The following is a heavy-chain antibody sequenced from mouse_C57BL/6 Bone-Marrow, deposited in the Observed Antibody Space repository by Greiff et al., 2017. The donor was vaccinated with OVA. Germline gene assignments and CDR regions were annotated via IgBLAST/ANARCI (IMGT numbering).Heavy chain of an antibody. CDR1: GYTFTSYW. D-gene: IGHD6-1*01. Sequence: QVQLQQPGAELVKPGASVKLSCKASGYTFTSYWMHWVKQRPGQGLEWIGMIHPNSGSTNYNEKFKSKATLTVDKSSSTAYMQLSSLTSEDSAVYYCARREPRTGYFDVWGTGTTVTVSS. CDR2: IHPNSGST. V-gene: IGHV1-64*01. J-gene: IGHJ1*03. CDR3: ARREPRTGYFDV.